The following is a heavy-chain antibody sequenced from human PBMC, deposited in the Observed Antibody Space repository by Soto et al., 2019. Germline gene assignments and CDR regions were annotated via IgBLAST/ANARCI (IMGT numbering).Heavy chain of an antibody. CDR3: ARARGGQYYPDRGNWFDP. Sequence: QVQLVQSGAEVKKPGSSVKVSCKASGGTFSSYAISWVRQAPGQGLKWMGGIIPIFGTANYAQKFQGRVTITADESTSTAYMELSSLRSEDTAVYYCARARGGQYYPDRGNWFDPWGQGTLVTVSS. CDR1: GGTFSSYA. CDR2: IIPIFGTA. V-gene: IGHV1-69*01. D-gene: IGHD3-10*01. J-gene: IGHJ5*02.